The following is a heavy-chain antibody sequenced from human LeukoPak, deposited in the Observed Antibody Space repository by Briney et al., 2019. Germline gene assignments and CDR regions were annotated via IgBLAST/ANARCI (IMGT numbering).Heavy chain of an antibody. D-gene: IGHD5-24*01. CDR2: INHSGST. CDR3: ARGDGYPSTDY. CDR1: GGSFSGYY. Sequence: SETLSLTCAVYGGSFSGYYWSWIRQPPGKGLEWIGEINHSGSTNYNPSLKSRVTISVDTSKNQFSLKLSSVTAADTAVYYCARGDGYPSTDYWGQGTLVTVSS. V-gene: IGHV4-34*01. J-gene: IGHJ4*02.